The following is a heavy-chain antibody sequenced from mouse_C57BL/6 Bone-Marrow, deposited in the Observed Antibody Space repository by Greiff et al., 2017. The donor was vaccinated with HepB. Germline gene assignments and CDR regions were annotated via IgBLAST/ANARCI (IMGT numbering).Heavy chain of an antibody. Sequence: QVQLQQSGAELARPGASVKLSCKASGYTFTSYGISWVKQRTGKGLEGIGGIYPRSGNTYYNEKFKGKATLTADKSSSTAYMELRSLTSEDSAVYFCAGLLRCAMDYWGQGTSVTVSS. CDR1: GYTFTSYG. V-gene: IGHV1-81*01. J-gene: IGHJ4*01. CDR3: AGLLRCAMDY. CDR2: IYPRSGNT. D-gene: IGHD1-1*01.